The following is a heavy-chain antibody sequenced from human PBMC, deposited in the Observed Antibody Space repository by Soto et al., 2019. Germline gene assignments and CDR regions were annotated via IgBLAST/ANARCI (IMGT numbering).Heavy chain of an antibody. CDR2: INSDGSST. Sequence: PGGSLRLSCAASGFTFSSYWMHWVRQAPGKGLVWVSRINSDGSSTSYADSVKGRFTISRDNAKNTLYLQMNSLRAEDTSVYYCARDPLIDEGPHFDYWGQGTLVTVSS. V-gene: IGHV3-74*01. CDR3: ARDPLIDEGPHFDY. J-gene: IGHJ4*02. CDR1: GFTFSSYW.